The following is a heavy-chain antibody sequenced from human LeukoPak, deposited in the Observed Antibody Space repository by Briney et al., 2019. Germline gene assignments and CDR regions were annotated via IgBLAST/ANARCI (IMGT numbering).Heavy chain of an antibody. Sequence: SETLSLTCTVSGGSISSSSYYWGWIRQPPGKGLEWIGYIYYSGSTNYNPSLKSRVTISVDTSKNQFSLKLSSVTAADTAVYYCAKDRRFSSSWGSFDYWGQGTLVTVSS. CDR1: GGSISSSSYY. V-gene: IGHV4-61*05. D-gene: IGHD6-13*01. CDR3: AKDRRFSSSWGSFDY. CDR2: IYYSGST. J-gene: IGHJ4*02.